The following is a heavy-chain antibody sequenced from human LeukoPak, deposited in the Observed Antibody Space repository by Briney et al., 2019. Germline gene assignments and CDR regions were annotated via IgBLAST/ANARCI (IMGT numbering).Heavy chain of an antibody. D-gene: IGHD3-10*01. CDR1: GGTFSSYA. CDR2: IIPIFGTA. CDR3: ARDSRMVRGVITYFDY. V-gene: IGHV1-69*01. J-gene: IGHJ4*02. Sequence: SVNVSCKASGGTFSSYAISWVRQAPGQGLEWMGGIIPIFGTANYAQKFQGRVTITADESTSTAYMELSSLRSEDTAVYYCARDSRMVRGVITYFDYWGQGTLVTVSS.